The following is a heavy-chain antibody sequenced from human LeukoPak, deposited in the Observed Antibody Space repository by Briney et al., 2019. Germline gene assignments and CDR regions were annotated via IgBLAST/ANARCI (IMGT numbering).Heavy chain of an antibody. D-gene: IGHD2-21*01. CDR2: ISSSSSYI. Sequence: PGGSLRLSCAASGFTFSSYSMNWVRQAPGKGVEWVSSISSSSSYIYYADSGKGRFTISRDNDKNSLYLKMNRLRAEDTAVYYCARDLRTFEVNYYYYGMDVWGQGTTVTVSS. V-gene: IGHV3-21*01. CDR1: GFTFSSYS. CDR3: ARDLRTFEVNYYYYGMDV. J-gene: IGHJ6*02.